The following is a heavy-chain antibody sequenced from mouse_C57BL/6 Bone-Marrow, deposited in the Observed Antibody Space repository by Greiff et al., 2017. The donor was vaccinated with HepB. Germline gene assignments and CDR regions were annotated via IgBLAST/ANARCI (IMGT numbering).Heavy chain of an antibody. CDR1: GYSFTDYN. D-gene: IGHD2-5*01. V-gene: IGHV1-39*01. CDR3: ARRRDYSNRYWYFDV. CDR2: INPNYGTT. Sequence: VQLKESGPELVKPGASVKISCKASGYSFTDYNMNWVKQSNGKSLEWIGVINPNYGTTSYNQKFKGKATLTVDQSSSTAYMQLNSLTSEDSAVYYCARRRDYSNRYWYFDVWGTGTTVTVSS. J-gene: IGHJ1*03.